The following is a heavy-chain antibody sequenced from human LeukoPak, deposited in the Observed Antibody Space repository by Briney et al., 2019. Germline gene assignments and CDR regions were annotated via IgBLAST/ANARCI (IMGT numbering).Heavy chain of an antibody. J-gene: IGHJ4*02. Sequence: SETLSLTCTVSGGSISSGGYYWSWIRPHPGQGLEWIGYIYYSGSTYYNPSLKSRVTISVDTSKNQFSLKLSSVTAADTAVYYCARAGRYYYDSSGYYYDYWGQGTLVTVSS. CDR3: ARAGRYYYDSSGYYYDY. V-gene: IGHV4-31*03. D-gene: IGHD3-22*01. CDR1: GGSISSGGYY. CDR2: IYYSGST.